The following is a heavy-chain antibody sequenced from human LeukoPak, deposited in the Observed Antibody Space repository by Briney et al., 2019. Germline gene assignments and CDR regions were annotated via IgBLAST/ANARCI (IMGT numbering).Heavy chain of an antibody. J-gene: IGHJ3*02. Sequence: PGGSLRLSCAASGFTFSSYAMSWVRQAPGKGLEWVSAISGSGGSTYYADSVKGRFTISRDNSKSTLYLQMNSLRAEDTAVYYCAKDDSSGYYDTGAFDIWGQGTMVTVSS. CDR2: ISGSGGST. CDR3: AKDDSSGYYDTGAFDI. V-gene: IGHV3-23*01. CDR1: GFTFSSYA. D-gene: IGHD3-22*01.